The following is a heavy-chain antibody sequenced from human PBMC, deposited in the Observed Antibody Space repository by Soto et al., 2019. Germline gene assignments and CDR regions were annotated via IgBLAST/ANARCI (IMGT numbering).Heavy chain of an antibody. V-gene: IGHV1-69*12. CDR1: GGTFSSYA. CDR3: AREICSGGSCYFDY. Sequence: QVQLVQSGAEVKKPGSSVKVSCKASGGTFSSYAISWVRQAPGQGLEWMGGIIPIFGTANYAQKFQGRVTXNAXEXMSTAYMELSSLRSEDTAVYYCAREICSGGSCYFDYWGQGTLVTVSS. CDR2: IIPIFGTA. J-gene: IGHJ4*02. D-gene: IGHD2-15*01.